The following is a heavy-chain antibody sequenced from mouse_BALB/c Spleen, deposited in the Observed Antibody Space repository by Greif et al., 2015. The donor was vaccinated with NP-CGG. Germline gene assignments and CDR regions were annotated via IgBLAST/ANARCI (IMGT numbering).Heavy chain of an antibody. CDR1: GFNIKDTY. J-gene: IGHJ4*01. Sequence: EVQLQQSGAELVKPGASVKLSCTASGFNIKDTYMHWVKQRPEQGLEWIGRIDPANGNTKYDPKFQGKATITADTSSNTAYLQLSSLTSEDTAVYYCARGGYGGYGYYAMDYWGQGTSVTVSS. V-gene: IGHV14-3*02. CDR2: IDPANGNT. D-gene: IGHD2-3*01. CDR3: ARGGYGGYGYYAMDY.